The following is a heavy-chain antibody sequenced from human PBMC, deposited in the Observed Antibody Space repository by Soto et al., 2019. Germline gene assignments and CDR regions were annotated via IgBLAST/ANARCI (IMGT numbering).Heavy chain of an antibody. D-gene: IGHD3-10*01. J-gene: IGHJ3*02. CDR2: ISWNSGSI. Sequence: EVQLVASGGGLVQPGRSLRLSCAASGFTFDDYAMHWVRQAPGKGLEWVSGISWNSGSIGYADSVKGRFTISRDNAKNSLYLQMNSLRAEDTALYYCAKDIPGSGWPNRGAFDIWGQGTMVTVSS. CDR3: AKDIPGSGWPNRGAFDI. V-gene: IGHV3-9*01. CDR1: GFTFDDYA.